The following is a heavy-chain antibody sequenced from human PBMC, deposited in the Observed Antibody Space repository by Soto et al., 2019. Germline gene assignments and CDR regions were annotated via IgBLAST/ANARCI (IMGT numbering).Heavy chain of an antibody. D-gene: IGHD2-21*02. J-gene: IGHJ6*02. CDR3: ASLGVGDWANYYYYYGMDV. Sequence: PGGSLRLSFAATGFTFSVYAMTWVRQAPGKGLEWVSAVTANGGSTYSADSVKGRFTISRDNSKNTLFLQMNSLRAEDTAGYYCASLGVGDWANYYYYYGMDVWGQGTTVTVSS. V-gene: IGHV3-23*01. CDR1: GFTFSVYA. CDR2: VTANGGST.